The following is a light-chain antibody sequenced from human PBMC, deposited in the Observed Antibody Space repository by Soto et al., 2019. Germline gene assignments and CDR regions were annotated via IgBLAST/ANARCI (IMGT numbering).Light chain of an antibody. V-gene: IGLV2-14*01. CDR1: SSDVGGYNY. CDR3: SSYTSGSTLVV. J-gene: IGLJ2*01. CDR2: EVS. Sequence: QSALTQPASVSGSPGQSITISCTGTSSDVGGYNYVSWYQQHPGKAPKLRIYEVSNRPSGVSNRFSGSKSGNTASLTISGLQAEDEADYYCSSYTSGSTLVVFGGGTKVTVL.